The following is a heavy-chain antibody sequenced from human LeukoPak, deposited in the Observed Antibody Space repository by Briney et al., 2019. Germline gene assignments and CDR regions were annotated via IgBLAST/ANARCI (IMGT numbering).Heavy chain of an antibody. Sequence: GGALRLSCAASGFTFSSYAMSWVRQAPGKGLEWVSALSGSGGSTDYADSVKGRFTISRDNSKNTLYLQMNTLRAEDTAVYYCAKNAAAAGVNWFDPWGQGTLVTVSS. J-gene: IGHJ5*02. CDR1: GFTFSSYA. V-gene: IGHV3-23*01. CDR2: LSGSGGST. D-gene: IGHD6-13*01. CDR3: AKNAAAAGVNWFDP.